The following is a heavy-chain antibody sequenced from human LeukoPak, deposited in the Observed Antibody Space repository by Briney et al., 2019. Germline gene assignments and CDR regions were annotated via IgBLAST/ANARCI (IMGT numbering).Heavy chain of an antibody. CDR2: ISYDGSNK. Sequence: GGSLRLSCAASGFTFSSYGMHWVRQAPGKGLEWVAVISYDGSNKYYADSVKGRFTISRDNSKNTLYLQMNSLRAEDTAVYYCANAWEPPFDYWGQGTLVTASS. D-gene: IGHD1-26*01. CDR1: GFTFSSYG. V-gene: IGHV3-30*18. CDR3: ANAWEPPFDY. J-gene: IGHJ4*02.